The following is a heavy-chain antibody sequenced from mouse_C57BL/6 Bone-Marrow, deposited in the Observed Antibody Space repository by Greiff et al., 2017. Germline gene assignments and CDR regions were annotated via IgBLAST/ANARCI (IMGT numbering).Heavy chain of an antibody. CDR1: GYTFTSYW. CDR3: ARGWSCYGNYVGFAY. Sequence: VQLQQPGAELVKPGASVKLSCKASGYTFTSYWMPWVKQRPGRGLEWIGRIDPNSGGTKYNEKFKSKATLTVDKPASTAYMQLSSLTSEDSAVYYCARGWSCYGNYVGFAYWGQGTLVTVSA. CDR2: IDPNSGGT. D-gene: IGHD2-1*01. J-gene: IGHJ3*01. V-gene: IGHV1-72*01.